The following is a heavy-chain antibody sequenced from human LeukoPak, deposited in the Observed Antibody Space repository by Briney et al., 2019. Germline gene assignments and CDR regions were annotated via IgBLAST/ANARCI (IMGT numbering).Heavy chain of an antibody. CDR3: AGPGSGSYVPYY. CDR2: IYPGDSDT. J-gene: IGHJ4*02. Sequence: GESLKISCKGSGYTFTSYWIGGVREMPGKGLEWMGIIYPGDSDTRDSPSFEGQVTIAADKSSNTAYLQWSSLKASATATYSCAGPGSGSYVPYYWGQGTLVTVSS. V-gene: IGHV5-51*01. CDR1: GYTFTSYW. D-gene: IGHD1-26*01.